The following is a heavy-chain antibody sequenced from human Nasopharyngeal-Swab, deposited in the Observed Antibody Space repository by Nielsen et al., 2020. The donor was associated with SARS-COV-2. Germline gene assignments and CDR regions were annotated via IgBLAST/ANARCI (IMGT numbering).Heavy chain of an antibody. CDR3: ARDQTTVTTFYGMDV. Sequence: GGSLRLSCAASGFTFDDYVMHWVRQAPGKGLEWVSEISSSSSTIYYADSVKGRFTISRDNAKNSLYLQMNSLRAEDTAVYYCARDQTTVTTFYGMDVWGQGTTVTVSS. V-gene: IGHV3-48*01. CDR1: GFTFDDYV. D-gene: IGHD4-17*01. J-gene: IGHJ6*02. CDR2: ISSSSSTI.